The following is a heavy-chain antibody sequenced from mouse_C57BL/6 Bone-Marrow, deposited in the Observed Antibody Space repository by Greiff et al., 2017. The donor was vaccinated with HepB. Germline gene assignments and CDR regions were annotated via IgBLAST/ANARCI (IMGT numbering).Heavy chain of an antibody. CDR1: GFSFNTYA. D-gene: IGHD1-1*01. Sequence: EVQGVESGGGLVQPKGSLKLSCAASGFSFNTYAMNWVRQAPGKGLEWVARIRSKSNNYATYYADSVKDRFTISRDDSESMLYLQMNNLKTEDTAMYYCVRESLYGTTGDWYFDVWGTGTTVTVSS. V-gene: IGHV10-1*01. CDR3: VRESLYGTTGDWYFDV. CDR2: IRSKSNNYAT. J-gene: IGHJ1*03.